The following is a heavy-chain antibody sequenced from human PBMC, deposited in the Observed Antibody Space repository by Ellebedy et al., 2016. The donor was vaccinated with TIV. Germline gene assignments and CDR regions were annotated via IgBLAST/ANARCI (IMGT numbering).Heavy chain of an antibody. Sequence: GGSLRLSXAASGFTFSSYAMHWVRQAPGKGLEWVAVISYDGSNKYYADSVKGRFTISRDNSKNTLYLQMNSLRAEDTAVYYCARVIAVAGMDIEYFDYWGQGTLVTVSS. CDR3: ARVIAVAGMDIEYFDY. CDR1: GFTFSSYA. D-gene: IGHD6-19*01. J-gene: IGHJ4*02. CDR2: ISYDGSNK. V-gene: IGHV3-30-3*01.